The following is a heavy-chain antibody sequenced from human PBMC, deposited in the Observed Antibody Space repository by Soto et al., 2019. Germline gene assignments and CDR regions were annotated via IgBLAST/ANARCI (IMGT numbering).Heavy chain of an antibody. CDR2: INHSGST. J-gene: IGHJ6*02. V-gene: IGHV4-34*01. CDR1: GGSFTGYY. CDR3: ARTGGMDL. Sequence: QVQLQQWGAGLLKPSETLSLTCAVYGGSFTGYYWSWLRQPPGKGPEWIGDINHSGSTKYNPSLENRVTISVDTSKNQFSLKLNSVRAADTAVYYCARTGGMDLWSQGATVTVSS.